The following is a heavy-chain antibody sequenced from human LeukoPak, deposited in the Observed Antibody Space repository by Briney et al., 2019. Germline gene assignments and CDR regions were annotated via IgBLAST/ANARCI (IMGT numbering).Heavy chain of an antibody. D-gene: IGHD6-19*01. CDR3: ARSRYVGWSHIYN. CDR2: INPNSGGT. CDR1: GYTFTGYY. J-gene: IGHJ4*02. V-gene: IGHV1-2*02. Sequence: ASVKVSCKASGYTFTGYYMHWVRQAPGQGLEWMGWINPNSGGTNFAQKFQGRVTMTRDTSISTAYMELSRLRSDDTAVYYCARSRYVGWSHIYNWGQGTLVTVSS.